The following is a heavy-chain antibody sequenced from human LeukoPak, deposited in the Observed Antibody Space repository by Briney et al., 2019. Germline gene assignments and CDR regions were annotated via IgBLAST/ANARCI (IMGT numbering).Heavy chain of an antibody. CDR1: GFTFSSYA. CDR3: ARDDEVLV. V-gene: IGHV3-7*01. J-gene: IGHJ4*02. D-gene: IGHD3-10*01. Sequence: PGRSLRLSCAASGFTFSSYAMHWVRQAPGKGLEWVANIKQDGSEKYYVDSVKGRFTISRDNAKNSLYLQMNSLRAEDTAVYYCARDDEVLVWGQGTLVTVSS. CDR2: IKQDGSEK.